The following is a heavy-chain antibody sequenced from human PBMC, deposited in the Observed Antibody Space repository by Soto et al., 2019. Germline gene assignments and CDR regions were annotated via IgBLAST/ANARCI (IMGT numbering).Heavy chain of an antibody. Sequence: SQILSLTCAISGDSVSSNSAAWNWISQSPSRGLEWLGRTYYRSKWYNDYAVSVKSRITINPDTSKNQFSLQLNSVTPEDTAVYYCARDLGSYYDSSGYEYYYYYGMDVWGQGTTVTVSS. V-gene: IGHV6-1*01. D-gene: IGHD3-22*01. CDR1: GDSVSSNSAA. CDR3: ARDLGSYYDSSGYEYYYYYGMDV. CDR2: TYYRSKWYN. J-gene: IGHJ6*02.